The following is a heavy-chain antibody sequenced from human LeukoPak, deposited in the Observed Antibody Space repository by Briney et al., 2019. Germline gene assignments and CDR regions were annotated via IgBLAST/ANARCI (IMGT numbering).Heavy chain of an antibody. Sequence: GGSLRLSCAASGFTVSSNYMSWVRQAPGKGLEWVAVIWYDGSNKHYADSVKGRFTISRDNSKNTLYLQMNSLRAEDTAVYYCARETAMVPDRWGQGTLVTVSS. J-gene: IGHJ5*02. CDR1: GFTVSSNY. CDR2: IWYDGSNK. D-gene: IGHD5-18*01. V-gene: IGHV3-33*08. CDR3: ARETAMVPDR.